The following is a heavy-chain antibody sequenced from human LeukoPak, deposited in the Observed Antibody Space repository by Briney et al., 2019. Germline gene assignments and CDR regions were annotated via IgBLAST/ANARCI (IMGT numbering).Heavy chain of an antibody. CDR1: GGTFSSYA. V-gene: IGHV1-69*05. D-gene: IGHD7-27*01. CDR3: ARGNWEYYYYYYMDV. Sequence: SVKVSCKASGGTFSSYAISWVRQAPGQGLEWMGRIIPIFGTANYAQKFQGRVTITTDESTSTACMELSSLRSEDTAVYYCARGNWEYYYYYYMDVWGKGTTVTVSS. CDR2: IIPIFGTA. J-gene: IGHJ6*03.